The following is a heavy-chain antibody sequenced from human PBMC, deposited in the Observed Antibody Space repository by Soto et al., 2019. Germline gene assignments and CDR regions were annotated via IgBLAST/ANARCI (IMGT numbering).Heavy chain of an antibody. V-gene: IGHV5-10-1*01. Sequence: GESLKISCKGSAYSFTDYWITWVRQMHGKGLEWMGRIDPSDSSTNYSPCFQGHVTISTDKSITTAYLQWSSLQASDTAMYYCARQGFGSGWSYSDNWGQGSLVGVSS. CDR1: AYSFTDYW. J-gene: IGHJ4*02. CDR3: ARQGFGSGWSYSDN. CDR2: IDPSDSST. D-gene: IGHD6-19*01.